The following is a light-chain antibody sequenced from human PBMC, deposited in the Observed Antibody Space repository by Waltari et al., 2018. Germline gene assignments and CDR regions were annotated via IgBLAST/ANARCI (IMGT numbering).Light chain of an antibody. CDR2: QVS. V-gene: IGLV2-14*01. CDR3: SSYTSSSTLV. CDR1: SSDVGGSNY. J-gene: IGLJ2*01. Sequence: QSALTQPASVSGSPGQSITISCTGTSSDVGGSNYASWYQQHPGKAPKLMIYQVSNRPSGVSNRVSGAKSGNTASLTISGLQAEDEADYYCSSYTSSSTLVFGGGTKLTVL.